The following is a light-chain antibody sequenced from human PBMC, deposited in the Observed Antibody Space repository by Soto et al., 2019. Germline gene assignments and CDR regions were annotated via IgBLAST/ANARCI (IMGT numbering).Light chain of an antibody. Sequence: EIVLTQSPGTLALSPGEGATLSCRASQSVSKYLAWYQQKPGQAHRLLIYGASSRATGIPDSFSGSGSETDFPLTISRLEPEDFAVYYCKQYGGSPQTFGQGTKVEIK. CDR3: KQYGGSPQT. J-gene: IGKJ1*01. CDR1: QSVSKY. CDR2: GAS. V-gene: IGKV3-20*01.